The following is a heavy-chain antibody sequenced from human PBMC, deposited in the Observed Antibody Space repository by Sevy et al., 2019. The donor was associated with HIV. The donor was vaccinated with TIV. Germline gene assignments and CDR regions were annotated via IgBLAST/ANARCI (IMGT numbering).Heavy chain of an antibody. CDR1: GFTFSSYG. V-gene: IGHV3-30*02. CDR3: AKDLGYCSGGSCFSFDV. Sequence: GGSLRLSCAASGFTFSSYGMHWVRQAPGKGLEWVAFIRYDGSIKYYAVSVKVRFTISRDNSKNTLYLQMNSLRAEDTAVYYCAKDLGYCSGGSCFSFDVWGQGTTVTVSS. J-gene: IGHJ6*02. D-gene: IGHD2-15*01. CDR2: IRYDGSIK.